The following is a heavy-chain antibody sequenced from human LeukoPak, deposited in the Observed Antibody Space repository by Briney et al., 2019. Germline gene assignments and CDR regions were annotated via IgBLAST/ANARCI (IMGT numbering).Heavy chain of an antibody. CDR2: INPSGGST. V-gene: IGHV1-46*01. D-gene: IGHD6-13*01. CDR1: GYTFTSYY. J-gene: IGHJ6*02. CDR3: AREYSSSWWSYYYYGMDV. Sequence: ASVKVSCKASGYTFTSYYMHWVRQAPGQGLEWMGIINPSGGSTSYAQKFQGRVTMTRDTSTSTVYMELSSLRSEDTAVYYCAREYSSSWWSYYYYGMDVWGQGTTVTVSS.